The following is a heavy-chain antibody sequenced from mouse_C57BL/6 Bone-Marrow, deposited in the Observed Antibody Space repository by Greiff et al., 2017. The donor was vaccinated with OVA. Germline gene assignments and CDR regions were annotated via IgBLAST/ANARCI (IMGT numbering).Heavy chain of an antibody. V-gene: IGHV5-16*01. J-gene: IGHJ1*03. CDR2: INYDGSST. Sequence: EVQVVESEGGLVQPGSSMKLSCTASGFTFSDYYMAWVRQVPEKGLEWVANINYDGSSTYYLDSLKSRFIISRDNAKNILYLQMSSLKSEDTATYYCAREYFDVWGTGTTVTVSS. CDR3: AREYFDV. CDR1: GFTFSDYY.